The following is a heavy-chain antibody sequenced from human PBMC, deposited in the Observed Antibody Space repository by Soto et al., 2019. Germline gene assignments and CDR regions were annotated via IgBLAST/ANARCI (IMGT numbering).Heavy chain of an antibody. CDR3: VRPRPSGENYGMDV. CDR1: GLTVSHNY. J-gene: IGHJ6*02. Sequence: EVQLVESGGGLIQPGGSLRLSCVASGLTVSHNYMAWVRQAPEMRLEWVSILYTEGTTYYADSVKGRFTISRDSSKNTLFLQMDSLRAEDTAVYYCVRPRPSGENYGMDVWGQGTTVTVSS. CDR2: LYTEGTT. V-gene: IGHV3-53*01. D-gene: IGHD3-16*01.